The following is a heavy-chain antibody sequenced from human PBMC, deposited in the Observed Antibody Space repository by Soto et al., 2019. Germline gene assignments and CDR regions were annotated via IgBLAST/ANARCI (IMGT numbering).Heavy chain of an antibody. J-gene: IGHJ5*02. V-gene: IGHV1-69*06. CDR1: GGTFSSDA. D-gene: IGHD1-7*01. Sequence: SVKISCKASGGTFSSDAISWVRQAPGQGLEWMGGIIPIFGTANYAQKFQGRVTITADKSTSTAYMELSSLRSEDTAVYYCARAYLSPNFWNYWFDPWGQGTLVTVSS. CDR3: ARAYLSPNFWNYWFDP. CDR2: IIPIFGTA.